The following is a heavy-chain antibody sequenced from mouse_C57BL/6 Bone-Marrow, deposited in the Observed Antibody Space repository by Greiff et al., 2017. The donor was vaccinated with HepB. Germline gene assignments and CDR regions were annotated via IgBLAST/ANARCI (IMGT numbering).Heavy chain of an antibody. CDR2: IRLKSDNYAT. CDR3: TGRYYYGSSYVKWYFDV. V-gene: IGHV6-3*01. Sequence: DVQLVESGGGLVQPGGSMKLSCVASGFTFSNYWMNWVRQSPEKGLEWVAQIRLKSDNYATHYAESVKGRFTISRDDSKSSVYLQMNNLRAEDTGIYYCTGRYYYGSSYVKWYFDVWGTGTTVTVSS. J-gene: IGHJ1*03. D-gene: IGHD1-1*01. CDR1: GFTFSNYW.